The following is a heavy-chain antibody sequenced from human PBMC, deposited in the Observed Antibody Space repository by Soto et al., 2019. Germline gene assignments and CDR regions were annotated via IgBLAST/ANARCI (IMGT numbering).Heavy chain of an antibody. D-gene: IGHD3-10*01. CDR2: ISGSGGST. CDR3: ANGGLYGSGSYYTAGSYYYYGMDV. V-gene: IGHV3-23*01. Sequence: PGGSLRLSCAASGFTFSSYAMSWVRQAPGKGLEWVSAISGSGGSTYYADSVKGRFTISRDNSKNTLYLQMNSLRAEDTAVYYCANGGLYGSGSYYTAGSYYYYGMDVWGQGTTVTVSS. J-gene: IGHJ6*02. CDR1: GFTFSSYA.